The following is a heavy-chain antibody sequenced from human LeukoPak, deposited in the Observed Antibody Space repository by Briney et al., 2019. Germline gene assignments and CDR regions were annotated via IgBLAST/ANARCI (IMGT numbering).Heavy chain of an antibody. V-gene: IGHV3-7*03. CDR2: IKQDGSEK. J-gene: IGHJ4*02. CDR1: GFTFSTYW. CDR3: AKDLRCFCY. Sequence: PGGSLRLSCATSGFTFSTYWMSWVRQAPGKGLEWVANIKQDGSEKYYVGSVKGRFTISRDNAKNSLYLQMNSLRAEDTAVYYCAKDLRCFCYWGQGTLVTVSS. D-gene: IGHD5/OR15-5a*01.